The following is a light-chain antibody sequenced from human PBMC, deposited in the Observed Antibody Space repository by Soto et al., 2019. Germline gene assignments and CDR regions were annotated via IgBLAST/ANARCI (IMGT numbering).Light chain of an antibody. J-gene: IGKJ1*01. CDR2: GAS. V-gene: IGKV3-20*01. Sequence: EIVLTQSPGTLSLSPGERATLSCRASQSVSNNYLAWYQQKPGQAPRLLVYGASNRATGIRDRFSGSGSGTDFTLTISRLEPEDFAVYYCQRYGSSGTFGQGTKVDIK. CDR1: QSVSNNY. CDR3: QRYGSSGT.